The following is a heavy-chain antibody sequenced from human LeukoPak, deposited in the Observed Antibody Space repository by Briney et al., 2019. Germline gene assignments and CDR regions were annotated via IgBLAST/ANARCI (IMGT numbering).Heavy chain of an antibody. J-gene: IGHJ4*02. CDR2: IYYSGST. Sequence: SETLSLTCTVSGGSISSSSYYWGWIRQPPGKGLEWIGSIYYSGSTYYNPSLKSRVTISADTSKNQFSLKLSSLTAADTAVYYCARHVWGSYRYFDYWGQGTLVTVSS. CDR1: GGSISSSSYY. D-gene: IGHD3-16*02. V-gene: IGHV4-39*01. CDR3: ARHVWGSYRYFDY.